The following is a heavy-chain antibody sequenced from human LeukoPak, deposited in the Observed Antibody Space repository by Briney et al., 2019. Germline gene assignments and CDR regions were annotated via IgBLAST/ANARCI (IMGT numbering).Heavy chain of an antibody. D-gene: IGHD1-14*01. CDR1: GFTFSSYW. Sequence: PGGSLRLSCAASGFTFSSYWMHWVRQAPGKGLVWVSRINSDGSSTSYADSVKGRFTISRDNAKNSLSLQMNSLRAEDTAVYYCARGHSSGGGPYNMYWGQGTLVTVSS. J-gene: IGHJ4*02. V-gene: IGHV3-74*01. CDR3: ARGHSSGGGPYNMY. CDR2: INSDGSST.